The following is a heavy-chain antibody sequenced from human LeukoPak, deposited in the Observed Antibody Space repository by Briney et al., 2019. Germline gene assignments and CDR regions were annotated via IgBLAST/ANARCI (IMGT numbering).Heavy chain of an antibody. Sequence: GALRLSCAASGFTVSSNYMSWVRQAPGKGLEWVSIIYSGGSTYYADSVKGRFTISRDNSKNTLYLQMTSLRAEDTAVYYCARERGGDYSFDYWGQGTLVTVSS. V-gene: IGHV3-53*01. CDR1: GFTVSSNY. J-gene: IGHJ4*02. D-gene: IGHD2-21*02. CDR2: IYSGGST. CDR3: ARERGGDYSFDY.